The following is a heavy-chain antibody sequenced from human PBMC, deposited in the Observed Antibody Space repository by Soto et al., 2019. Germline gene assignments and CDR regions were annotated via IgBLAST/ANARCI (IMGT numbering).Heavy chain of an antibody. D-gene: IGHD3-16*01. Sequence: QVQLVQSGAEVKKPGASVKVSCKASGYTFSSYGISWVRQAPGQGLEWMGWISGYNGNTNYAQKLQGRVTMTIDTSTSTGYMELRSLRSDDTAVYYCARDRGGDGRDVWGQGTTVTVSS. CDR3: ARDRGGDGRDV. CDR2: ISGYNGNT. V-gene: IGHV1-18*01. J-gene: IGHJ6*02. CDR1: GYTFSSYG.